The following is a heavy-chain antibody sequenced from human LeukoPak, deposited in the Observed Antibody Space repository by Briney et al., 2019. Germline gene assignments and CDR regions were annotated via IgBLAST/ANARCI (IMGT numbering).Heavy chain of an antibody. V-gene: IGHV4-59*08. J-gene: IGHJ5*02. Sequence: SETLSLTCTVSGGSISSYYWSWIRQPPGKGLEWIGYIYYSGSTNYNPSLKSRVTISVDTSKNQFSLKLSSVTAADTAVYYCARGGHYYYGSGSYRFDPWGQGTLVTVSS. D-gene: IGHD3-10*01. CDR2: IYYSGST. CDR1: GGSISSYY. CDR3: ARGGHYYYGSGSYRFDP.